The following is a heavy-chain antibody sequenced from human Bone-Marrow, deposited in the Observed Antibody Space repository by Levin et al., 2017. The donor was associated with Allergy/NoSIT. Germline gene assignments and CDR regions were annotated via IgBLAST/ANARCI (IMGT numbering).Heavy chain of an antibody. CDR1: GFTFDDYA. CDR2: ISWNSGSI. V-gene: IGHV3-9*01. D-gene: IGHD3-16*01. CDR3: AKDMAGSRAGLFDY. J-gene: IGHJ4*02. Sequence: SLKISCTASGFTFDDYAMHWVRQVPGRGLEWVSGISWNSGSIGYADSVKGRFTISRDNAKNSLYLQMNSLRAEDTALYYCAKDMAGSRAGLFDYWGQGTLVTVSS.